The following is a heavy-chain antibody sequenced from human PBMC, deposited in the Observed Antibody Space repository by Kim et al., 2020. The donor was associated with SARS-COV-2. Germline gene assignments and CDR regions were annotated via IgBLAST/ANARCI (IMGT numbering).Heavy chain of an antibody. Sequence: QKFQGRVTMTRDTSISTAYMELSRLRSDDTAVYYCARDVGYGGAYYFDYWGQGTLVTVSS. D-gene: IGHD5-18*01. V-gene: IGHV1-2*02. J-gene: IGHJ4*02. CDR3: ARDVGYGGAYYFDY.